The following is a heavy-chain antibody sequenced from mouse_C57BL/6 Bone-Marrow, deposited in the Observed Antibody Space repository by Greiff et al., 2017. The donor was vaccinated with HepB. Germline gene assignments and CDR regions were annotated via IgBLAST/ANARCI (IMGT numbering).Heavy chain of an antibody. J-gene: IGHJ1*03. CDR1: GYTFTDYY. Sequence: EVQLQQSGPELVKPGASVKISCKASGYTFTDYYMNWVKQSHGKSLEWIGDINPNNGGTSYNQKFKGKATLTVDKSSSTAYMELRSLTSEDSAVYYCARPIYDGYYDWYFDVWGTGTTVTVSS. CDR2: INPNNGGT. D-gene: IGHD2-3*01. CDR3: ARPIYDGYYDWYFDV. V-gene: IGHV1-26*01.